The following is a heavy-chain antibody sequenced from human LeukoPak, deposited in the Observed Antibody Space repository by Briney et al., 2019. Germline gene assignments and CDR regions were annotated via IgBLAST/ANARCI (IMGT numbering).Heavy chain of an antibody. J-gene: IGHJ4*02. CDR1: GLIFSSYG. CDR3: AKSISSGSYYFDY. CDR2: IWYDGSNK. V-gene: IGHV3-33*06. Sequence: GWSLRLSCAASGLIFSSYGMHWVRQAPAKGREWVAVIWYDGSNKYYADSVKGRFTISRDNSKNTLYLQMNSLRAEDTAVYYCAKSISSGSYYFDYWGQGTLVTVSS. D-gene: IGHD1-26*01.